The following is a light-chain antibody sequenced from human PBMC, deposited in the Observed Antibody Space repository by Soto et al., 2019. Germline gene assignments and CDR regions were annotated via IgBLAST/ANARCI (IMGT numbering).Light chain of an antibody. CDR2: GNS. V-gene: IGLV1-40*01. Sequence: QSALTQPPSVSGAPGQRVTISCTGSSSNIGAGYDVHWYQQLPGTAPKLLIYGNSNRPSGVPDRFSGSKSGTSASLAITGLQAEDEAEYYCQSYDSSLSEVFGTGTKLTVL. CDR3: QSYDSSLSEV. J-gene: IGLJ1*01. CDR1: SSNIGAGYD.